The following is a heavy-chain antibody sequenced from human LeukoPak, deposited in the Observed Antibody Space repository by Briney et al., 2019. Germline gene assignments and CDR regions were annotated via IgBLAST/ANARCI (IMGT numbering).Heavy chain of an antibody. CDR2: MYIGGRT. CDR3: AREFSWSGFFDY. J-gene: IGHJ4*02. Sequence: SETLSLTCTVTGTSIRSGSYYWNWIRQAAGKGLEWIGRMYIGGRTTYNPSLKSRVTISLETTENQFSLRLRSVTAADTAVYYCAREFSWSGFFDYWGQGTLVTVSS. V-gene: IGHV4-61*02. CDR1: GTSIRSGSYY. D-gene: IGHD3-3*01.